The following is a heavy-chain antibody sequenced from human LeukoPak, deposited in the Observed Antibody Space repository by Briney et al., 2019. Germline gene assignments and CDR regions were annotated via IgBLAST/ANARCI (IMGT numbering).Heavy chain of an antibody. J-gene: IGHJ6*03. D-gene: IGHD2-2*02. V-gene: IGHV3-23*01. CDR3: AKGGSRYCSSTSCYRYYYYYMDV. CDR2: ISGSGGST. CDR1: GFTFSSYG. Sequence: GGSLRLSCAASGFTFSSYGMSWVRQAPGKGLEWVSAISGSGGSTYYADSVKGRFTISRDNSKNTLYMRRNRLRAEDRAVYYCAKGGSRYCSSTSCYRYYYYYMDVWGKGTTVTISS.